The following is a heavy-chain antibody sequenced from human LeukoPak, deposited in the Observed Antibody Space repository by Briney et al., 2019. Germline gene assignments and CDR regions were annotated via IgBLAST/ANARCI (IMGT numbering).Heavy chain of an antibody. V-gene: IGHV3-23*01. J-gene: IGHJ4*02. CDR3: AKDLMRYFDKFDY. CDR2: ISGSGGST. Sequence: GGSLRLSCAASGFTVSSNYMSWVRQAPGKGLEWVSAISGSGGSTYYADSVKGRFTISRDNSKNTLYLQMNSLRAEDTAVYYCAKDLMRYFDKFDYWGQGTLVTVSS. CDR1: GFTVSSNY. D-gene: IGHD3-9*01.